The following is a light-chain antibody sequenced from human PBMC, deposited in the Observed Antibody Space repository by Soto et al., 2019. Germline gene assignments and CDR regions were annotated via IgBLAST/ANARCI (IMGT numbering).Light chain of an antibody. V-gene: IGKV1-5*01. J-gene: IGKJ1*01. Sequence: DIQATQSPPTLSASVGARVTITCRARQTISTWMAWYQQKTWKAPKLLVYDASTLQSGVASRFSGSGSGTEFTLIISGLQPDDSATYYCQQYTKTNNTWMFGQGTKVDIK. CDR3: QQYTKTNNTWM. CDR1: QTISTW. CDR2: DAS.